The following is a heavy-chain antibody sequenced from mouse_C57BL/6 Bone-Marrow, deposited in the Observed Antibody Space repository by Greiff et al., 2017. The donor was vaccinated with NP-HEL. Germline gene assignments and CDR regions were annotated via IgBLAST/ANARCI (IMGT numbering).Heavy chain of an antibody. V-gene: IGHV1-81*01. CDR1: GYTFTSYG. CDR2: IYPRSGNT. J-gene: IGHJ2*01. Sequence: VQLVESGAELARPGASVKLSCKASGYTFTSYGISWVKQRTGQGLEWIGEIYPRSGNTYYNEKFKGKATLTADKSSSTAYMELRSLTSEDSAVYFCARRGGYYSILQDYWGQGTTLTVSS. CDR3: ARRGGYYSILQDY. D-gene: IGHD2-5*01.